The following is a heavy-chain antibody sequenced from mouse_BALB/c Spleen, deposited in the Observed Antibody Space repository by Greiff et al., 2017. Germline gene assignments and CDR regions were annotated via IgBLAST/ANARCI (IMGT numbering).Heavy chain of an antibody. J-gene: IGHJ3*01. CDR3: AREGYDYDPFAY. CDR1: GYNFTSYW. CDR2: IYPGSGST. V-gene: IGHV1-55*01. D-gene: IGHD2-4*01. Sequence: QVQLKQPGAELVKPGTSVKLSCKASGYNFTSYWINWVKLRPGQGLEWIGDIYPGSGSTNYNEKFKSKATLTVDTSSSTAYMQLSSLASEDSALYYCAREGYDYDPFAYWGQGTLVTVSA.